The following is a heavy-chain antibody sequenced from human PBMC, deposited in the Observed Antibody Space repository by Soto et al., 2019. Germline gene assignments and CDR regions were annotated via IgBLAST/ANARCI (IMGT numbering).Heavy chain of an antibody. CDR1: GFTFSSYW. Sequence: SLRLSCAASGFTFSSYWMSWVRQAPGKGLEWVANIKQDGSEKYYVDSVKGRFTISRDNAKNSLYLQMNSLRAEDTAVYYCARDQGGYYDFWSGYYLAYYGMDVWGQGTTVTVSS. CDR2: IKQDGSEK. V-gene: IGHV3-7*03. CDR3: ARDQGGYYDFWSGYYLAYYGMDV. D-gene: IGHD3-3*01. J-gene: IGHJ6*02.